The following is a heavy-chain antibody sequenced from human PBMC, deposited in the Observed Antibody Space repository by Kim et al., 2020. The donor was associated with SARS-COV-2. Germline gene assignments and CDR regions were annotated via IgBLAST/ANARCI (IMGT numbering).Heavy chain of an antibody. CDR1: GYTFTSYY. V-gene: IGHV1-46*01. CDR3: ARPPRAAAYYYGMDV. CDR2: INPSGGST. Sequence: ASVKVSCKASGYTFTSYYMHWVRQAPGQGLEWMGIINPSGGSTSYAQKFQGRVTMTRDTSTSTVYMELSSLRSEDTAVYYCARPPRAAAYYYGMDVWGQGTTVTVSS. D-gene: IGHD6-25*01. J-gene: IGHJ6*02.